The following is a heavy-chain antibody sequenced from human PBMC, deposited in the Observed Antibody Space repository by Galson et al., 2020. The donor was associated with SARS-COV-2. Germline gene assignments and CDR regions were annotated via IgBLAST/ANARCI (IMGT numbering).Heavy chain of an antibody. J-gene: IGHJ5*02. CDR1: GASMSKYY. Sequence: SETLSLTCSVSGASMSKYYWSWIRQSPGKGLERIGNIYYSGGTKYNPSLKSRVSMSVDTSENQFSLKLNSVTAADTAVYYCARVGGNDGWNWFDPWGQGTLVTVSS. CDR2: IYYSGGT. V-gene: IGHV4-59*01. CDR3: ARVGGNDGWNWFDP. D-gene: IGHD1-1*01.